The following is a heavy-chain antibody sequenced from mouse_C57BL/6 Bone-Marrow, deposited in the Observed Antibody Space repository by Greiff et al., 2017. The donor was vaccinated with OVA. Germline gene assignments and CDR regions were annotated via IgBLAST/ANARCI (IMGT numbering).Heavy chain of an antibody. CDR3: APLLPFAY. J-gene: IGHJ3*01. CDR1: GYTFTSYG. V-gene: IGHV1-81*01. CDR2: IYPRSGNT. Sequence: QVHVKQSGAELARPGASVKLSCKASGYTFTSYGISWVKQRTGQGLEWIGEIYPRSGNTYYNEKFKGKATLTADKSSSTAYMELRSLTSEDSAVYFCAPLLPFAYWGQGTLVTVSA. D-gene: IGHD1-1*01.